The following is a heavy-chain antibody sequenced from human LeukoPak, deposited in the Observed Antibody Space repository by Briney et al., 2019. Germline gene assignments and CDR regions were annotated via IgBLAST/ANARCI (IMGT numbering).Heavy chain of an antibody. CDR3: AKGSSCGY. J-gene: IGHJ4*02. V-gene: IGHV3-23*01. CDR1: GFTFSSYD. CDR2: FGGSGTST. D-gene: IGHD2-15*01. Sequence: PSGGSLRLSCAASGFTFSSYDMTWVRQAPGKGLEWVSTFGGSGTSTYYADSVKGRFTISRDNSKNTLYLQMNGLRAEDTAVHYCAKGSSCGYWGQGTLVTVSS.